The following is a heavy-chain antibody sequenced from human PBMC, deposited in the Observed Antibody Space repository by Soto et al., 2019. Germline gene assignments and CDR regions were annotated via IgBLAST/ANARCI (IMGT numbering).Heavy chain of an antibody. V-gene: IGHV1-3*01. Sequence: GASVKVSCKASGYTFTSYAMHWVRQAPGQRLEWMGWINAGNGNTKYSQKFQGRVTITRDTSASTAYMELSSLRSEDTAVYYCARVYDILTEPFDYWGQGTLVTVSS. CDR3: ARVYDILTEPFDY. CDR1: GYTFTSYA. J-gene: IGHJ4*02. D-gene: IGHD3-9*01. CDR2: INAGNGNT.